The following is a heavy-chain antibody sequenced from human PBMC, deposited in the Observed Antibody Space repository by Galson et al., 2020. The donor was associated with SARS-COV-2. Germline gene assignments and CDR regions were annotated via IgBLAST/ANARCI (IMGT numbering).Heavy chain of an antibody. CDR3: ARDYTVEGTLGF. CDR2: IDPRSGGT. V-gene: IGHV1-2*02. J-gene: IGHJ4*02. CDR1: GYTFTVYK. D-gene: IGHD1-1*01. Sequence: ASVKVSCKASGYTFTVYKIHWVRLAPGQGLEWMGWIDPRSGGTNFAPKFQGRVTLARDTSVSTAYMELNRLRSDDTAIYYCARDYTVEGTLGFWGQGTLVTVSS.